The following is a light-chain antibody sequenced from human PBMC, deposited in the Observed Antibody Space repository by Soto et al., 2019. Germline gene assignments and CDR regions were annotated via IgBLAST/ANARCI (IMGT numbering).Light chain of an antibody. CDR3: QQYGSSGT. CDR1: QRVXNNY. Sequence: DIVLTQSPATLSLSPGERATLSCRASQRVXNNYIAWYQQKPGKAPWLLIYGASNRATGIPDRFSGSGSGTDFTITISRLEPEDFAVYYCQQYGSSGTFGQGTKVDIK. V-gene: IGKV3-20*01. J-gene: IGKJ1*01. CDR2: GAS.